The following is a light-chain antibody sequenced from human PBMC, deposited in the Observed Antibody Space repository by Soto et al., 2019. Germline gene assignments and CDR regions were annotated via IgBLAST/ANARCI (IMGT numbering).Light chain of an antibody. Sequence: EIVLTQSPGTLSLSPGERATLSCRASQSVTSSYLAWYQQKPGQAPRLLIYGTSSRATGIPDRFSGSGSVTDLTLTISRLEPEDFAVYYCHQYGSTPPWTCDQGTKVEIK. J-gene: IGKJ1*01. CDR3: HQYGSTPPWT. V-gene: IGKV3-20*01. CDR1: QSVTSSY. CDR2: GTS.